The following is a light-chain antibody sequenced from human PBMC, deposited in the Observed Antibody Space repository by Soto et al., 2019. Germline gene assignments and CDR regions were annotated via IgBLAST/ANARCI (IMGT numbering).Light chain of an antibody. CDR2: GAS. CDR1: QSISSE. J-gene: IGKJ2*01. V-gene: IGKV3-15*01. CDR3: QQGHNWPLT. Sequence: EIVMTQSPATLSVSPGERATLSCRASQSISSELAWYQQRPGQPPRLLIYGASTRATGVPDRFTGSGSGSDVTLTLSGLQSEDFAVYYCQQGHNWPLTFGQGTRLEI.